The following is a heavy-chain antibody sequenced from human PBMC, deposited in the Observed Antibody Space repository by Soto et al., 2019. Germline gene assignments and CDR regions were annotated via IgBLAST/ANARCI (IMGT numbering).Heavy chain of an antibody. CDR1: GYTFTSYG. J-gene: IGHJ4*02. D-gene: IGHD3-3*01. V-gene: IGHV1-18*01. Sequence: QVQLVQSGAEVKKPGASVKVSCKAAGYTFTSYGISWVRQAPGQGLEWMGWSSAYNGNTNYAQKIQGRGTMTTDTSTSTAYMELRSLKDDDTAVYYCARDQNYDFWRVYYWGQGTLVTVSS. CDR2: SSAYNGNT. CDR3: ARDQNYDFWRVYY.